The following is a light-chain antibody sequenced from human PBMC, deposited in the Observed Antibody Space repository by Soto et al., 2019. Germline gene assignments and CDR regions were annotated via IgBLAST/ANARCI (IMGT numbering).Light chain of an antibody. Sequence: DIQMTQSPSSLSASVGDRVTVTCRASRSISSYLNWYQQKPGKAPKLLIYAASSLQSGVPSRFSGSGSGTDFTLTISSLQPEDFATYYCQQSYSTWTFGQGTKVDI. CDR3: QQSYSTWT. V-gene: IGKV1-39*01. J-gene: IGKJ1*01. CDR1: RSISSY. CDR2: AAS.